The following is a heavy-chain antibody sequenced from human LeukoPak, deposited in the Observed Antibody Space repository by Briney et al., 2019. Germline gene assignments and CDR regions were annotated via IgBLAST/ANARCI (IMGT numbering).Heavy chain of an antibody. J-gene: IGHJ4*02. Sequence: SETLSLTCTVSGGSISSYYWSWIRQPPGKGLEWIGEINHSGSTNYNPSLKSRVTISVDTSKNQFSLKLSPVTAADTAVYYCAREDTAMVLDFDYWGQGTLVTVSS. CDR2: INHSGST. CDR3: AREDTAMVLDFDY. V-gene: IGHV4-34*01. CDR1: GGSISSYY. D-gene: IGHD5-18*01.